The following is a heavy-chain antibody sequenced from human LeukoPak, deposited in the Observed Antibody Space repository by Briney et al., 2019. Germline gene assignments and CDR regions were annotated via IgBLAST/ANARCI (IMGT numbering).Heavy chain of an antibody. D-gene: IGHD4-11*01. CDR2: IRSKANSDAT. J-gene: IGHJ6*03. CDR3: TRHGQADDYSNYYHMDV. CDR1: GFTLSGSA. V-gene: IGHV3-73*01. Sequence: GGSLRLSCAASGFTLSGSAMHWVRQASGKGLEWVGRIRSKANSDATAYAASVRGRFTISRDDSKNMAYLQMNSLKTEDTAVYYCTRHGQADDYSNYYHMDVWGKGTTVTVSS.